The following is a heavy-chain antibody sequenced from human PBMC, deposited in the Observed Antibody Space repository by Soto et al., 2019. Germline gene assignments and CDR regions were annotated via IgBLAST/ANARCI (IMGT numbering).Heavy chain of an antibody. V-gene: IGHV3-23*01. D-gene: IGHD6-13*01. CDR2: ISESGGST. Sequence: PGGSLRLSCAASRFTFSSYAMSWVRQAPGKGLEWVSVISESGGSTHYADSVRGRFTVSRDSSKNSLSLRMNSLRDEDTAVYFCAKRSPYSSGWYSPIFDYWGQGALVTVSS. CDR3: AKRSPYSSGWYSPIFDY. J-gene: IGHJ4*02. CDR1: RFTFSSYA.